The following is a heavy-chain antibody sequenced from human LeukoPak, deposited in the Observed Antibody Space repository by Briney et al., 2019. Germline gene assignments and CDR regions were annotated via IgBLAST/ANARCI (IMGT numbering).Heavy chain of an antibody. CDR1: GFTFSSCG. J-gene: IGHJ5*02. CDR2: IWYDGSNK. CDR3: AKDGLAGTTLNWFDP. Sequence: GGSLRLSCAASGFTFSSCGMHWVRQAPGKGLEWVAVIWYDGSNKYYADSVKGRFTISRDNSKNTLYLQMNSLRAEDTAVYYCAKDGLAGTTLNWFDPWGQGTLVTVSS. D-gene: IGHD1-7*01. V-gene: IGHV3-33*06.